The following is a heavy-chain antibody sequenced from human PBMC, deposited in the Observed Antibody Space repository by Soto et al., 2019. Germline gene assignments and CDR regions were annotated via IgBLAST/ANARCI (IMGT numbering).Heavy chain of an antibody. CDR1: GGTFSSYA. V-gene: IGHV1-69*13. J-gene: IGHJ2*01. CDR3: ARLWEGGATIRWYFDL. D-gene: IGHD1-26*01. Sequence: ASVKVSCKASGGTFSSYAISWVRQAPGQGLEWMGGIIPIFGTANYAQKFQGRVTITADESTSTAYMELSSLRSEDTAVYYCARLWEGGATIRWYFDLWGRGTLVTVSS. CDR2: IIPIFGTA.